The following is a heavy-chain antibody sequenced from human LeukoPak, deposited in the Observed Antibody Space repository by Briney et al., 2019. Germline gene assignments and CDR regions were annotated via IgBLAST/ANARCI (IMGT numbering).Heavy chain of an antibody. CDR3: AKDGIVVVVAAKGSYFDY. D-gene: IGHD2-15*01. CDR1: GFTFSSYG. Sequence: PGGSLRLSCAASGFTFSSYGMHWVRQAPGKGLEWVAVISYDGSNKYYADSVKGRFTVSRDNSKNTLYLQMNSLRAEDTAVYYCAKDGIVVVVAAKGSYFDYWGQGTLVTVSS. V-gene: IGHV3-30*18. J-gene: IGHJ4*02. CDR2: ISYDGSNK.